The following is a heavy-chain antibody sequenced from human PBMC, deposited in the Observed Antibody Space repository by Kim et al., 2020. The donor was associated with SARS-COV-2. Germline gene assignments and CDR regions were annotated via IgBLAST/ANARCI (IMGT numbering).Heavy chain of an antibody. D-gene: IGHD3-16*02. CDR2: IIPIFGTA. Sequence: SVKVSCKASGGTFSSYAISWVRQAPGQGLEWMGGIIPIFGTANYAQKFQGRVTITADESTSTAYMELSSLRSEDTAVYYCARAYDYVWGSYRYYYYGMDVWGQGTTVTVSS. CDR3: ARAYDYVWGSYRYYYYGMDV. V-gene: IGHV1-69*13. CDR1: GGTFSSYA. J-gene: IGHJ6*02.